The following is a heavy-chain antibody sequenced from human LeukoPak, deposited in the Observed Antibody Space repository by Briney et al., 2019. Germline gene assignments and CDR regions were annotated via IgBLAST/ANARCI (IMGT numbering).Heavy chain of an antibody. Sequence: SETLSLTCTVSGGSISSSSYYWGWIRQPPGKGLEWIGSIYYSGSTYYNPSLKGRVTISVDTSKNQFSLKLSSVTAADTAVYYCAREYAASYGMDVWGQGTTVTVSS. J-gene: IGHJ6*02. CDR1: GGSISSSSYY. CDR3: AREYAASYGMDV. D-gene: IGHD2-8*01. V-gene: IGHV4-39*01. CDR2: IYYSGST.